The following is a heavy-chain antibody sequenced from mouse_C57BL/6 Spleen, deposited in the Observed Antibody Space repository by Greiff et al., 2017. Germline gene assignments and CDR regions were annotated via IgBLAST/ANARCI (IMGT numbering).Heavy chain of an antibody. J-gene: IGHJ4*01. CDR1: GYTFTSYG. D-gene: IGHD1-1*01. CDR3: AREYYGSSGMDY. V-gene: IGHV1-81*01. CDR2: IYPRSGNT. Sequence: QVQLQQSGAELARPGASVKLSCKASGYTFTSYGISWVKQRTGQGLEWIGEIYPRSGNTYYNEKFKGKATLTADKSSSTAYMELRSLTSEDSAVXFCAREYYGSSGMDYWGQGTSVTVAS.